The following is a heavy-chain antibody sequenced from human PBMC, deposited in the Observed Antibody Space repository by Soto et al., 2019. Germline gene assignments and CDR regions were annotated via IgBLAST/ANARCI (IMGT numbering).Heavy chain of an antibody. D-gene: IGHD1-7*01. J-gene: IGHJ4*02. CDR1: GFSISRDYY. CDR2: MYHSGST. V-gene: IGHV4-38-2*01. Sequence: SETLSLTCAVSGFSISRDYYWGWIRQPPGKGLEWIAAMYHSGSTYYNPSLRVRVTMSVDTLRNQFSLRLGSMTAADTAVYYGARLFNWDYQGPIEYWGQGSLVTVS. CDR3: ARLFNWDYQGPIEY.